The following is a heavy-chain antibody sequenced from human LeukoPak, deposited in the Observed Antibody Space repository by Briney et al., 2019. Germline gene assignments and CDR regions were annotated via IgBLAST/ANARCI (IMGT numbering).Heavy chain of an antibody. CDR2: IKQDGSEK. CDR3: ARDQGTSTTAPKRKGRFDP. CDR1: GFTFSSYW. Sequence: GGSLRLSCAASGFTFSSYWMSWVRQAPGKGLEWVANIKQDGSEKYYVDSVKGRFTISRDNAKNSLYLQMNSLRDEDSAVYYCARDQGTSTTAPKRKGRFDPWGQGTLVTVSS. J-gene: IGHJ5*02. V-gene: IGHV3-7*01. D-gene: IGHD1-1*01.